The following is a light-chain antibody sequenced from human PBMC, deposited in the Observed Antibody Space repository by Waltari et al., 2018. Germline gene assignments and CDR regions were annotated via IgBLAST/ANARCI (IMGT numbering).Light chain of an antibody. CDR3: QQYYSTPYT. J-gene: IGKJ2*01. Sequence: DIQMTQSPSSLSASVGHRVTITCRASQDIRNSLAWYQQKPGAAPKLLLYAASRLLSGVPSRFSGSGSGTDYTLTISSLQAEDFATYYCQQYYSTPYTFGQGTKLEI. V-gene: IGKV1-NL1*01. CDR1: QDIRNS. CDR2: AAS.